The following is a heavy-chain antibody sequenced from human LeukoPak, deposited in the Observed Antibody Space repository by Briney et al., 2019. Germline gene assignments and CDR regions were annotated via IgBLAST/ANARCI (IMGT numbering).Heavy chain of an antibody. CDR1: GFTFSNYS. CDR3: ARVRPGFDP. Sequence: GGSLRLSCAASGFTFSNYSLTWVRQTPGKGLEWVSSISRSSSYIYYADSVKGRFTISRDNAKNSLYLQMNSLRAEDTAVYYCARVRPGFDPWGQGTLVTVSS. V-gene: IGHV3-21*04. J-gene: IGHJ5*02. CDR2: ISRSSSYI.